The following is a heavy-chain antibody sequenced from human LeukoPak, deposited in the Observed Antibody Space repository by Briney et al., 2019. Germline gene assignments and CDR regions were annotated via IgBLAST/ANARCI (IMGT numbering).Heavy chain of an antibody. CDR3: ARGGSSGWSDFDY. D-gene: IGHD6-19*01. Sequence: GGSLRLSCAASGFTVSSNYMSWVRQAPGKGLEWVSVIYRGGSIYHADSVQGRFTISRHNSINTVYLQMNSLRSEDTAVYYCARGGSSGWSDFDYWGQGTLVTVSS. CDR1: GFTVSSNY. J-gene: IGHJ4*02. V-gene: IGHV3-53*04. CDR2: IYRGGSI.